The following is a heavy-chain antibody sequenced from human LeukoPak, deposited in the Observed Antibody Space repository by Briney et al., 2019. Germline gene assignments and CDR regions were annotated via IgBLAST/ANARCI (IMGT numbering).Heavy chain of an antibody. Sequence: SETLSLTCAVYGGSFSGYYWSWIRQPPGKGLEWIGEINHSGSTNYNPSLKSRVTISVDTSKNQFSLKLSSVTAADTAVYYCARNLDAGRLLNYYNYGMDVWGQGTTVAVSS. CDR3: ARNLDAGRLLNYYNYGMDV. CDR1: GGSFSGYY. V-gene: IGHV4-34*01. CDR2: INHSGST. J-gene: IGHJ6*02. D-gene: IGHD6-25*01.